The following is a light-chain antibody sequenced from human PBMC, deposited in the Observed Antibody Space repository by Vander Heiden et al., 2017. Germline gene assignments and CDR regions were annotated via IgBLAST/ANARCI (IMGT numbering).Light chain of an antibody. CDR2: DAS. Sequence: EMVMAQSPATLSVSPGERVTLSCRASQSVTSNLAWYQQKPGQAPRLLIYDASIRATGIPARFSASGSGTEFTLTISSLQSEDFAVYHCQQYGFWPGTFGQGTKLEIK. CDR1: QSVTSN. J-gene: IGKJ2*01. CDR3: QQYGFWPGT. V-gene: IGKV3-15*01.